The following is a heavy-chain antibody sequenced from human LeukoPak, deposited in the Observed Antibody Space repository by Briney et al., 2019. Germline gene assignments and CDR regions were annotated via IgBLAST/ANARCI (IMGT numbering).Heavy chain of an antibody. D-gene: IGHD5-12*01. Sequence: ASVKVSCKASGGTFSSYAISWVRQAPGQGLEWMGRIIPILGIANYAQKFQGRVTITADKSTSTAYMELSSLRSEDTAVYYCARAGYSGFPLLYYFDYWGQGTLVTVSS. V-gene: IGHV1-69*04. CDR2: IIPILGIA. CDR3: ARAGYSGFPLLYYFDY. J-gene: IGHJ4*02. CDR1: GGTFSSYA.